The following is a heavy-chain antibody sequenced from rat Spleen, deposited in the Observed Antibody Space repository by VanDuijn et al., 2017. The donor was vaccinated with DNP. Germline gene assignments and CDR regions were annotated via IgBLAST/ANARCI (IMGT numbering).Heavy chain of an antibody. CDR2: ISYEGSST. J-gene: IGHJ4*01. D-gene: IGHD1-6*01. CDR1: GFTFSDYY. Sequence: EVQLVESGGGLVQPGRSLKLSCAASGFTFSDYYMAWVRQAPKKGLEWVASISYEGSSTYYGNSVKGRFTISRDNAKSTLYLQMNSLRSEDTATYYGARQGMYTTASMDAWGQGTSVTVSS. CDR3: ARQGMYTTASMDA. V-gene: IGHV5-22*01.